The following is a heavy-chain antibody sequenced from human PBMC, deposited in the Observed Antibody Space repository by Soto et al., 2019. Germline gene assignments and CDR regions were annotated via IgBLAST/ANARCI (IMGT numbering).Heavy chain of an antibody. V-gene: IGHV3-64D*08. Sequence: PGGSLRLSCSASGFTFSDYAMHWVRQAPGQRLEYVSAINNGGNSYYVDSVKGRFSISRDNSNNTLYLQMSSLRTDDTAVYYCVKDLHVYQYYALDFWGKGTRVTVSS. CDR2: INNGGNS. CDR3: VKDLHVYQYYALDF. CDR1: GFTFSDYA. J-gene: IGHJ6*04.